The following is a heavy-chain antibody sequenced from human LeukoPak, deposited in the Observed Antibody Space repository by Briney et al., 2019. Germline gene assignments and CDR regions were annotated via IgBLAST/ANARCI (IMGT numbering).Heavy chain of an antibody. Sequence: GASVKVSCKASGYTFTSYYMHWVRQAPGQGLEWMGIINPSGGSTSYAQKFQGRVTMTRDTSTSTVYMELSSLRSEDTAVYYCAREYDCSGYYYSRPGYWGQGTLVTVSS. J-gene: IGHJ4*02. CDR2: INPSGGST. CDR1: GYTFTSYY. V-gene: IGHV1-46*01. D-gene: IGHD3-22*01. CDR3: AREYDCSGYYYSRPGY.